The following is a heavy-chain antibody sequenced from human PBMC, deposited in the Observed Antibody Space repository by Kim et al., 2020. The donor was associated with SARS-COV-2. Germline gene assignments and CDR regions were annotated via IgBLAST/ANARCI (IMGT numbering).Heavy chain of an antibody. CDR2: IYSDGST. J-gene: IGHJ4*02. D-gene: IGHD2-21*02. CDR3: ARGGGAYCGGDCDRTLDY. Sequence: GGSLRLSCAASGITVSSDYMSWVRQAPGKGLEWVSVIYSDGSTYYSDSVKGRFTMSRDNPNNMVYLQMNSLRAEDTTVYYCARGGGAYCGGDCDRTLDYWGQETLVTVSP. V-gene: IGHV3-66*01. CDR1: GITVSSDY.